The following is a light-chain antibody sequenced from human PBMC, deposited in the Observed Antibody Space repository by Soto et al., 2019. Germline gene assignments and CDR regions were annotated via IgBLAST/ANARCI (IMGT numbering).Light chain of an antibody. J-gene: IGKJ2*02. V-gene: IGKV3-20*01. CDR3: QQYGSSPCT. CDR1: QSVSSNY. Sequence: EIVVTQSPGTLSLSPGDRATLSCRASQSVSSNYLAWYQQKPCRAPRLLIYGASSRATGIPDRFSGSGSGTDFTLTISRLEAEDLAVYFCQQYGSSPCTFGQGTKLDIK. CDR2: GAS.